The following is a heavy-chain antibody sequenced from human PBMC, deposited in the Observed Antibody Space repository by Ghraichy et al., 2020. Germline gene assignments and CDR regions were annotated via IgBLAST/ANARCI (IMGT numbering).Heavy chain of an antibody. CDR3: TKEVYYGDFGWYFDL. Sequence: GGSLRLSCAASGFSFSSHTMSWVRQAPGKGLECVSGISGTGIRTYYADSVKGRFTISRDNSKNTLYLQMSTLRAEDTAVYYCTKEVYYGDFGWYFDLWGRGTLDTVSS. CDR2: ISGTGIRT. D-gene: IGHD4-17*01. V-gene: IGHV3-23*01. CDR1: GFSFSSHT. J-gene: IGHJ2*01.